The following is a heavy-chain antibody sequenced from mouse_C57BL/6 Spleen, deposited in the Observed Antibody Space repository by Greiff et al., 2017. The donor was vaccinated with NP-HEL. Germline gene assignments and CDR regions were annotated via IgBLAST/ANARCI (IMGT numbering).Heavy chain of an antibody. J-gene: IGHJ3*01. CDR3: ARGLYGQFAY. Sequence: EVQLVESGPGMVKPSQSLSLTCTVTGYSITSGYDWHWIRHFPGNKLEWMGYISYSGSTNYNPSLKSRISITHDTSKNHFFLKLNSVTTEDTATYYCARGLYGQFAYWGQGTLVTVSA. V-gene: IGHV3-1*01. CDR1: GYSITSGYD. D-gene: IGHD1-1*02. CDR2: ISYSGST.